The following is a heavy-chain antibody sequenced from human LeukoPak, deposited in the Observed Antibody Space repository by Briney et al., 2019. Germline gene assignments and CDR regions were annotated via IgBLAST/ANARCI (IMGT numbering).Heavy chain of an antibody. Sequence: GGSLRLSCAASGFTFSSYAMSWVRQAPGKGLEWVSAISGSGGSTYYADSVKGRFTISRDNSKNTLYLQMNSLRAEDTAVYYCAKDAGDIFGYYYYYMDVWGKGTTVTVSS. CDR3: AKDAGDIFGYYYYYMDV. CDR2: ISGSGGST. V-gene: IGHV3-23*01. D-gene: IGHD3-9*01. J-gene: IGHJ6*03. CDR1: GFTFSSYA.